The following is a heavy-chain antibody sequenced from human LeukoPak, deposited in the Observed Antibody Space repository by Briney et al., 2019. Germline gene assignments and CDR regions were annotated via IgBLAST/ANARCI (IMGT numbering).Heavy chain of an antibody. J-gene: IGHJ5*02. V-gene: IGHV1-2*02. CDR3: ARGEGYCSSTSCYNWFDP. Sequence: GASVKVSCKASGYTFTGYYMHWVRQAPGQGLEWMGWINPNSGGTNYAQKFQGRVTMTRDTSISTAYMELSSLRSEDTAVYYCARGEGYCSSTSCYNWFDPWGQGTLVTVSS. D-gene: IGHD2-2*01. CDR2: INPNSGGT. CDR1: GYTFTGYY.